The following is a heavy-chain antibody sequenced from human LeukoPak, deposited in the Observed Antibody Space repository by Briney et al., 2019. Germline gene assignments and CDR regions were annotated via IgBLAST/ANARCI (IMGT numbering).Heavy chain of an antibody. J-gene: IGHJ5*02. CDR1: GFTFNNAY. D-gene: IGHD1-7*01. CDR2: IKSKADGGTT. CDR3: TTLYLTGTLP. Sequence: PGGSLRLSCAASGFTFNNAYLSWVRQTSGTGLEWLGRIKSKADGGTTDYTAPVKGRFTISRDDSKNTMYLQMNSLKTEDTAVYYCTTLYLTGTLPWGQGTLVTVSS. V-gene: IGHV3-15*01.